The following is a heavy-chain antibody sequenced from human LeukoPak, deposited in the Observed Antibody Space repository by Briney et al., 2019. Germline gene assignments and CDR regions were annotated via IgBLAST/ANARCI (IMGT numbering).Heavy chain of an antibody. V-gene: IGHV4-30-2*01. Sequence: SQTLSLTCTVSGGSISSGGYYWSWIRQPPGKGLEWIGYIYHSGSTYYNPSLKSRVTISVDRSKNQFSLKLSSVTAADTAVYYCARRRISKQPLDYWGQGTLVTVSS. CDR3: ARRRISKQPLDY. CDR2: IYHSGST. D-gene: IGHD3-3*01. CDR1: GGSISSGGYY. J-gene: IGHJ4*02.